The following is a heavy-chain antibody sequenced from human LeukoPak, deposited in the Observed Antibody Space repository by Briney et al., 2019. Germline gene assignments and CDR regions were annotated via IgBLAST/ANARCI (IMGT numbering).Heavy chain of an antibody. CDR2: ISGDGVSP. D-gene: IGHD2-2*01. CDR1: GFTFNNYA. J-gene: IGHJ6*03. CDR3: ARGSLYCSSTSCYVDYYYYYYMDV. V-gene: IGHV3-23*01. Sequence: GGSLRLSCAASGFTFNNYALTWVRQTPGKGLECVSAISGDGVSPYYVDSVRGRFTISRDNSKNTLYLQMNSLRAEDTAVYYCARGSLYCSSTSCYVDYYYYYYMDVWGKGTTVTVSS.